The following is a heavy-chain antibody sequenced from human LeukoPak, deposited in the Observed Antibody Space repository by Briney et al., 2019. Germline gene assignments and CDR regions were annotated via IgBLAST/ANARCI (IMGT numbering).Heavy chain of an antibody. CDR1: GGSISTYY. Sequence: SETLSLTCSVSGGSISTYYWTWLRQPPGKGLEWIGYIYYSGSTNYNPSLKSRVTISLDTSKNQFSLKLSSVTAADTAVYYCARAILSGYPDSWGQGTLVIVFS. CDR3: ARAILSGYPDS. J-gene: IGHJ4*02. CDR2: IYYSGST. D-gene: IGHD3-3*01. V-gene: IGHV4-59*01.